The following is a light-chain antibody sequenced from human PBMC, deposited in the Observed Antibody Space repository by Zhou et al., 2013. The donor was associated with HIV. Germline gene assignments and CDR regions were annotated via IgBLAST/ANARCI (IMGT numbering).Light chain of an antibody. Sequence: DIQLTQSPSFLSASVRDRVTITCRASQGISSYLAWYQQKPGKAPKLLIYKASSLESGVPSRFSGSGSGTEFTLTISSLQPDDFATYYCQQYNSYSQTFGQGTEGGNQT. V-gene: IGKV1-5*03. CDR2: KAS. J-gene: IGKJ1*01. CDR3: QQYNSYSQT. CDR1: QGISSY.